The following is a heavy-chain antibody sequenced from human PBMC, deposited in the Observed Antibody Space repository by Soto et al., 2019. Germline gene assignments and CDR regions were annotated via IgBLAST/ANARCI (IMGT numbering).Heavy chain of an antibody. CDR2: IYYSGST. CDR1: GGSISSGGYY. D-gene: IGHD5-12*01. V-gene: IGHV4-31*03. J-gene: IGHJ6*02. Sequence: SETLSLTCTVSGGSISSGGYYWSWIRQHPGKGLEWIGYIYYSGSTYYNPSLKSRVTISVDTSKNQFSLKLSSVTAADTAVYYCASGPRDGYNHHYYYYGMDVWGQGTTVTAP. CDR3: ASGPRDGYNHHYYYYGMDV.